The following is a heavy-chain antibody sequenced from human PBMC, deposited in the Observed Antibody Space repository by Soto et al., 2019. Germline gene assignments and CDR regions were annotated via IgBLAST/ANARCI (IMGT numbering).Heavy chain of an antibody. V-gene: IGHV6-1*01. CDR2: TYYRSRFFS. CDR3: VRDRYSSSGWFDP. D-gene: IGHD3-10*01. J-gene: IGHJ5*02. Sequence: SQTLSLTCAISGDSVSSYSAAWNWIRQSPSGGLEWLGRTYYRSRFFSDYAESVKSRIIINPDTSKNQFSLQLKSVTPEDTAVYYCVRDRYSSSGWFDPWGQGTPVSVSS. CDR1: GDSVSSYSAA.